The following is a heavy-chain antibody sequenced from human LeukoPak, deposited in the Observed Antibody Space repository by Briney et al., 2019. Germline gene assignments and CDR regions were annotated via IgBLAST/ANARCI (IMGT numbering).Heavy chain of an antibody. CDR3: AKDDNYIRFLS. Sequence: SETLSLTCTVSGGSISSGSYYWSWIRQPAGKGLEWIGRIYTGGSTNYNPSLKSRVTISVDTSKNQFSLKLSSVTAADTAVYYCAKDDNYIRFLSWGQGTLVTVSS. D-gene: IGHD3-16*01. V-gene: IGHV4-61*02. J-gene: IGHJ5*02. CDR2: IYTGGST. CDR1: GGSISSGSYY.